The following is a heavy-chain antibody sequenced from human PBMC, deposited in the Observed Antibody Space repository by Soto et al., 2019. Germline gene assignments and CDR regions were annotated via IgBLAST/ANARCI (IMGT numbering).Heavy chain of an antibody. J-gene: IGHJ4*02. CDR2: ISSSSSYV. V-gene: IGHV3-21*04. CDR3: AKGFGSSWSYFDY. Sequence: GGSLRLSCAASGFTFSSYSMNWVRQAPGKGLEWVSSISSSSSYVQYADSVKGRFTITRDNAKNSLYLQMNSLRAEDTAVYYCAKGFGSSWSYFDYWGQGALVTVSS. CDR1: GFTFSSYS. D-gene: IGHD6-13*01.